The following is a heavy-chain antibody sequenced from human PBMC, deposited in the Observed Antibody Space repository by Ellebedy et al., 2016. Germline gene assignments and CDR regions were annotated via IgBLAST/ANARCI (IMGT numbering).Heavy chain of an antibody. CDR2: IWYDGSNK. Sequence: GESLKISCAASGFTFSSYGMHWVRQAPGKGLEWVAVIWYDGSNKYYADSVKGRFTISRDNSKNTLYLQMNSLRAEDTAVYYCARSRGWLVHAVDYWGQGTLVTVSS. CDR1: GFTFSSYG. J-gene: IGHJ4*02. V-gene: IGHV3-33*01. D-gene: IGHD6-19*01. CDR3: ARSRGWLVHAVDY.